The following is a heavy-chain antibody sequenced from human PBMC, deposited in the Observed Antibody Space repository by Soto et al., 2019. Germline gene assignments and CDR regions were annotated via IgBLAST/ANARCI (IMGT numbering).Heavy chain of an antibody. CDR3: ARPPVPKIYWYFDL. CDR1: GFTFSNYG. D-gene: IGHD6-6*01. CDR2: VWDDGSKK. J-gene: IGHJ2*01. V-gene: IGHV3-33*01. Sequence: GVSLRLSWAASGFTFSNYGMHWVRQAPGKGLEWVAVVWDDGSKKYYGDSVKGRFTIARDNSKNTLYLQMDSLRDEDTAVYYCARPPVPKIYWYFDLWRRGTLVTVSS.